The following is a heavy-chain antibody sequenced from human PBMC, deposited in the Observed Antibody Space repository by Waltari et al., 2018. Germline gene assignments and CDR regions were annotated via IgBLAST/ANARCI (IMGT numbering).Heavy chain of an antibody. CDR1: GGSVSTGTNY. CDR2: IYYTGNA. CDR3: ARELAAGGATGY. Sequence: QLQLQESGPGLVKPSETLSLTCTVSGGSVSTGTNYWGWIRQPPGKGLAWIGTIYYTGNAYYNPSLKSRTTRSVDTSRNQFSLKLTSVTAADTAVYYCARELAAGGATGYWGQGTLVTVSS. D-gene: IGHD1-26*01. V-gene: IGHV4-39*02. J-gene: IGHJ4*02.